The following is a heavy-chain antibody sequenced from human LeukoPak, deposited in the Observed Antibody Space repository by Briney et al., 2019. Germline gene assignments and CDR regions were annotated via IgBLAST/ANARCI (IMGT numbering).Heavy chain of an antibody. Sequence: SETLSLTCTVYSESFGGYDWTWIRQSPGKGLEWIGEINHGGSTNYMPALQSRVTISVDTSKKQISLTLTSLTAADAAVYYCARRRGKWDVNWFDPWGPGTLVTVSS. CDR3: ARRRGKWDVNWFDP. D-gene: IGHD1-26*01. CDR2: INHGGST. J-gene: IGHJ5*02. CDR1: SESFGGYD. V-gene: IGHV4-34*01.